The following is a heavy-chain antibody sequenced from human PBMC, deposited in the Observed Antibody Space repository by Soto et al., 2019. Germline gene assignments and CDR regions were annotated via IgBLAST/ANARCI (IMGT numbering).Heavy chain of an antibody. Sequence: SETLSLTCTVSGGSISSGGYYWSWIRQHPGKGLEWIGYIYYSGSTYYNPSLKSRVTISVDTSKNQFSLKLSSVTAADTAVYYCARQSYCSGGSCYSEYDYWGQGTLVTVSS. V-gene: IGHV4-31*03. CDR2: IYYSGST. CDR3: ARQSYCSGGSCYSEYDY. D-gene: IGHD2-15*01. J-gene: IGHJ4*02. CDR1: GGSISSGGYY.